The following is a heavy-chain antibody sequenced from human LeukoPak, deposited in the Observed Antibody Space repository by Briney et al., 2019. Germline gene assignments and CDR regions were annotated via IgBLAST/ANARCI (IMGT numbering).Heavy chain of an antibody. CDR1: GFTFGDYA. Sequence: GGSLRLSCAASGFTFGDYAMHWVRQAPGKGLEWVSGISWNSGSIGYADSVKGRFTISRDNAKNSLYLQMNSLRAEDTALYYCAKSLGRNTYTSYYFDYWGQGTLVTVSS. CDR3: AKSLGRNTYTSYYFDY. D-gene: IGHD2-2*02. CDR2: ISWNSGSI. J-gene: IGHJ4*02. V-gene: IGHV3-9*01.